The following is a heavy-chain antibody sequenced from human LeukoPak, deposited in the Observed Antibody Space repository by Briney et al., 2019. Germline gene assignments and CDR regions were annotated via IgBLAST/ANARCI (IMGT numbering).Heavy chain of an antibody. CDR1: GYSFTNYW. CDR3: ARLTPGVGATAEY. D-gene: IGHD1-26*01. Sequence: GESLKISCKGSGYSFTNYWIAWVRQMPGKGLECMGIIYPGDSDTRYSPSFQGQVTISADKSISTAYLQWSSLKASDTATYYCARLTPGVGATAEYWGQGTPVTVSS. V-gene: IGHV5-51*01. CDR2: IYPGDSDT. J-gene: IGHJ4*02.